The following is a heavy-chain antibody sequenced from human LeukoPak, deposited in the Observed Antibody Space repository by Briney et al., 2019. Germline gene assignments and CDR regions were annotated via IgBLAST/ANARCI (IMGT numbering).Heavy chain of an antibody. CDR1: GYTFTSYD. J-gene: IGHJ3*02. CDR3: ARWASFDAFDI. Sequence: ASVKVSCKASGYTFTSYDINWMRQATGQGLEWMGWMNPNSGNTGYAQKFQGRVTITRNTSISTAYMELSSLRSEDTAVYYCARWASFDAFDIWGQGTMVTVSS. CDR2: MNPNSGNT. V-gene: IGHV1-8*03.